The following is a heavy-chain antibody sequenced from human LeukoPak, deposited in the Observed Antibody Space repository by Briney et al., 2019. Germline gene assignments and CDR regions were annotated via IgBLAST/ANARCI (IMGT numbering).Heavy chain of an antibody. CDR2: IYTSGST. D-gene: IGHD4/OR15-4a*01. Sequence: SETLSLTCTVSGGSISSYYWSWIRQPAGKGLEWIGRIYTSGSTNYNPSLKSRVTMSVDTSENQFSLKLSSVTAADTAVYYCARDAKASNHADYWGQGTLVTVSS. CDR1: GGSISSYY. CDR3: ARDAKASNHADY. J-gene: IGHJ4*02. V-gene: IGHV4-4*07.